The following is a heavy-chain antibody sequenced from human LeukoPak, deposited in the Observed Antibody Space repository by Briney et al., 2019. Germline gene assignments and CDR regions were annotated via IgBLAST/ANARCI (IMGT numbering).Heavy chain of an antibody. D-gene: IGHD3-10*01. V-gene: IGHV3-23*01. CDR3: ASDYGSGTPQYYYYYGMDV. Sequence: GGSLRPSCAASGFTFSSYAMSWVRQAPGKGLEWVSAISGSGGSTYYAESVKGRFTISRDNSRNTLYLQMNILRAEDTAVYYCASDYGSGTPQYYYYYGMDVWGPGTTVTVSS. J-gene: IGHJ6*02. CDR1: GFTFSSYA. CDR2: ISGSGGST.